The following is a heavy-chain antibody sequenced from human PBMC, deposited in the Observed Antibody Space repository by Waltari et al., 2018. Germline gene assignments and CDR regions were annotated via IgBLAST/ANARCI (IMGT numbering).Heavy chain of an antibody. D-gene: IGHD3-10*01. CDR3: ATALGDRSSASRAFDI. CDR1: GYTFTDYY. CDR2: VDPEDGET. V-gene: IGHV1-69-2*01. J-gene: IGHJ3*02. Sequence: EVQLLQSGTELKKPGTTVKISCQVSGYTFTDYYIIWVQQAPGKGPHWMGLVDPEDGETIYAEKFQGRVTITADTSTDTAYMELSSLRSEDTAVYYCATALGDRSSASRAFDIWGLGTMITVSS.